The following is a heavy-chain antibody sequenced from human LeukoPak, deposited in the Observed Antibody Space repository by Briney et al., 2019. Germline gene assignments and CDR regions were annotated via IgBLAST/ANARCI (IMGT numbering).Heavy chain of an antibody. V-gene: IGHV3-21*01. D-gene: IGHD4-23*01. J-gene: IGHJ4*02. CDR2: ISSSSSDI. CDR3: ASTPDYGGNFPRDY. CDR1: GFTFSSYS. Sequence: GGSLRLSCAASGFTFSSYSMNWVRQAPGKGLEWVASISSSSSDIYYADSVKGRFTISRDNAKNSLYLQMNSLRAEDTAVYYCASTPDYGGNFPRDYWGQGTLVTVSS.